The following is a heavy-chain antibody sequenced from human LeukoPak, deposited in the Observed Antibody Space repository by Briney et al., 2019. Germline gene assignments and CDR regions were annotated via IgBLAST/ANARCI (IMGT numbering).Heavy chain of an antibody. CDR2: ISSSSSYI. CDR3: ATLTYYYDSSGYYYFDY. J-gene: IGHJ4*02. V-gene: IGHV3-21*01. Sequence: GGSLRLSCAASGFTLSNYGMSWVRQAPGKGLEWVSSISSSSSYIYYADSVKGRFTISRDNSKNTLYLQMNSLRAEDTAVYYCATLTYYYDSSGYYYFDYWGQGTLVTVSS. CDR1: GFTLSNYG. D-gene: IGHD3-22*01.